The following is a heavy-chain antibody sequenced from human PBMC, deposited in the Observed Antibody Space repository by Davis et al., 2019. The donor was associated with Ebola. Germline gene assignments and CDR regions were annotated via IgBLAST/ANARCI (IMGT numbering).Heavy chain of an antibody. CDR2: ISAYNGNT. Sequence: ASVKVSCKASGYTFTSYDINWVRQATGQGLEWMGWISAYNGNTNYAQKLQGRVTMTTDTSTSTAYMELRSLRSDDTAVYYCARDNGGSSPHYYYYYYGMDVWGQGTTVTVSS. CDR1: GYTFTSYD. J-gene: IGHJ6*02. D-gene: IGHD6-6*01. V-gene: IGHV1-18*01. CDR3: ARDNGGSSPHYYYYYYGMDV.